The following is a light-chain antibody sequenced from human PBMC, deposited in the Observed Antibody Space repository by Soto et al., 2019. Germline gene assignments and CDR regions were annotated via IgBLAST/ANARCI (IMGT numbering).Light chain of an antibody. J-gene: IGKJ2*01. V-gene: IGKV1-5*03. CDR2: KAS. CDR3: QQYSSDSNT. CDR1: QAINIW. Sequence: DIQMTQSPSTLSASVGDRVTITCRASQAINIWLAWYQQKPGKAPKLLIYKASTLESGVPSRFSGSGSGADFTLAISSLQPDDFATYYCQQYSSDSNTFGQGTRLDIK.